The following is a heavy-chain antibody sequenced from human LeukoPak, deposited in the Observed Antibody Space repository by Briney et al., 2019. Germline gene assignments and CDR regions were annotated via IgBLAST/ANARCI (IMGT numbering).Heavy chain of an antibody. Sequence: PGGSLRLSCAASGFTVSSNYMSWVRQAPGKGLEWVSVIYSGGSTYYADSVKGRFTISRDNSKNTLYLQMNSLRAEDTAAYYCARGLVAAAGGTDYWGQGTLVTVSS. CDR3: ARGLVAAAGGTDY. J-gene: IGHJ4*02. CDR1: GFTVSSNY. CDR2: IYSGGST. V-gene: IGHV3-53*01. D-gene: IGHD6-25*01.